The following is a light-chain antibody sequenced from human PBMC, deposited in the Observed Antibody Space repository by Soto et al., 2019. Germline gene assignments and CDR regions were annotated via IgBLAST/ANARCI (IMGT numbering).Light chain of an antibody. J-gene: IGKJ4*01. CDR2: KAS. V-gene: IGKV1-5*03. CDR1: QSISSW. CDR3: QHYNSYPLT. Sequence: DIQMTQSPSTLSASVGDRVTITCRASQSISSWLAWYQQKPGKAPKVLIYKASSLERGVPARFSGSGSGTEFTLTISSLQPDDSATYYCQHYNSYPLTFGGGNKVEI.